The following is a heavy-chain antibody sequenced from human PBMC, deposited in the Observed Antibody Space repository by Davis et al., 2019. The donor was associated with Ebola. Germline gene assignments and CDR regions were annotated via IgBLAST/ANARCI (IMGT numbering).Heavy chain of an antibody. V-gene: IGHV4-59*01. CDR1: GGSISSYY. CDR2: IYYSGST. CDR3: ARHFGRFDP. D-gene: IGHD3-3*02. Sequence: MPGGSLRLSCTVSGGSISSYYWSWIRQPPGKGLEWIGYIYYSGSTNYNPSLKSRVTISVDTSKNQFSLKLSSVTAADTAVYYCARHFGRFDPWGQGTLVTVSS. J-gene: IGHJ5*02.